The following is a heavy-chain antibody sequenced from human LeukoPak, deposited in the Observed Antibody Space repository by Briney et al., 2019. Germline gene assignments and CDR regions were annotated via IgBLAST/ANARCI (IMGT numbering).Heavy chain of an antibody. V-gene: IGHV4-59*10. CDR3: ASGGYCSGGSCYPRYYGMDV. Sequence: SETLSLTCAVYGGSFSGYYWSWIRQPAGKGLEWIGRIYTSGSTNYNPSLKSRVTMSVDTSKNQFSLKLSSVTAADTAVYYCASGGYCSGGSCYPRYYGMDVWGQGTTVTVSS. D-gene: IGHD2-15*01. CDR1: GGSFSGYY. J-gene: IGHJ6*02. CDR2: IYTSGST.